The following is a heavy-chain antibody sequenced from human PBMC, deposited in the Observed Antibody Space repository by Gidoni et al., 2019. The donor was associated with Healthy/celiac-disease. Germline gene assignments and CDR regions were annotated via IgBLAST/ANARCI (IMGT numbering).Heavy chain of an antibody. D-gene: IGHD1-1*01. CDR3: AKDPSWKRGYGMDV. Sequence: QVQLVESGGGVVQPGRSLSLSCAASGFTFSSYGMHWVRQAPGKGLEWVAVISYDGSNKYYADSVKGRFTISRDNSKNTLYLQMNSLRAEDTAVYYCAKDPSWKRGYGMDVWGQGTTVTVSS. CDR1: GFTFSSYG. V-gene: IGHV3-30*18. CDR2: ISYDGSNK. J-gene: IGHJ6*02.